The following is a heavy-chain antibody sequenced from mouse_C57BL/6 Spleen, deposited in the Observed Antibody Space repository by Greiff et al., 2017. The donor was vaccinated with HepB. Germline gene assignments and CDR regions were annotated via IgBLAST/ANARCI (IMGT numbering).Heavy chain of an antibody. CDR1: GFTFTDYY. CDR2: IRNKANGYTT. V-gene: IGHV7-3*01. J-gene: IGHJ1*03. CDR3: ARYRGGYFDV. Sequence: EVQRVESGGGLVQPGGSLSLSCAASGFTFTDYYMSWVRQPPGKALEWLGFIRNKANGYTTEYSASVKGRFTISRDNSQSILYLQMNDLRAEDSATYCFARYRGGYFDVWGTGTTVTVSS.